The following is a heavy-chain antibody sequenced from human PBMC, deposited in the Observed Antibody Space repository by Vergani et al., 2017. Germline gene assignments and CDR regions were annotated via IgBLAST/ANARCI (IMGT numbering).Heavy chain of an antibody. J-gene: IGHJ3*01. V-gene: IGHV4-61*02. Sequence: QVQLQESGPGLVKPSQTLSLTCTVSGASINNDFYYWHWIRQPAGKGLEWIGRIYVSGITDYNSSLQSRVSMSVDTSKNQFSLTRTSVTAADTAVYYCARENKRLRPRAFDLWGQGRMVTVSS. D-gene: IGHD2-15*01. CDR2: IYVSGIT. CDR1: GASINNDFYY. CDR3: ARENKRLRPRAFDL.